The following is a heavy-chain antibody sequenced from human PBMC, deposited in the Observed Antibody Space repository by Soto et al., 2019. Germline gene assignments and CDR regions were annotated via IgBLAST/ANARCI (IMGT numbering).Heavy chain of an antibody. CDR3: ARDPLVRDMYYFDY. CDR1: GGTFSSYA. Sequence: ASVKASCKASGGTFSSYAISWVRQAPGQGLEWMGGIIPIFGTANYAQKFQGRVTITADESTSTAYMELSSLRSEDTAVYYCARDPLVRDMYYFDYWGQGTLVTVSS. V-gene: IGHV1-69*13. D-gene: IGHD3-10*01. CDR2: IIPIFGTA. J-gene: IGHJ4*02.